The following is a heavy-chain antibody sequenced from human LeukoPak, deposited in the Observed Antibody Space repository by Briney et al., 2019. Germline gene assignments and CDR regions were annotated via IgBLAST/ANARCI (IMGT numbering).Heavy chain of an antibody. CDR1: GGSISSGGYY. D-gene: IGHD2-2*01. CDR3: AREMEYCSSTSCLVYGSFDI. CDR2: IFYSGST. V-gene: IGHV4-31*03. Sequence: SETLSLTSTVSGGSISSGGYYWSWIRQHPGKGLEWTGYIFYSGSTYYNPSLKSRVTISVDTSKNQFSLKRSSVTAADTAVYYWAREMEYCSSTSCLVYGSFDIWGQATMVTVSS. J-gene: IGHJ3*02.